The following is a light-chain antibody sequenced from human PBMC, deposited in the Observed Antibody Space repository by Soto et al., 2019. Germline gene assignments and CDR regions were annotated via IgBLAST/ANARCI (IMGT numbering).Light chain of an antibody. CDR3: QVRTNWSIA. CDR2: DAS. J-gene: IGKJ5*01. Sequence: EIVLTQSPATLSLSPGERATLSCRASQSVSSYLAWYQQKPGQAPRLLIYDASNRATGIPARFSGSGSGTDFTLTISSLEPEDFAVYYCQVRTNWSIAFGRGTRLETK. V-gene: IGKV3-11*01. CDR1: QSVSSY.